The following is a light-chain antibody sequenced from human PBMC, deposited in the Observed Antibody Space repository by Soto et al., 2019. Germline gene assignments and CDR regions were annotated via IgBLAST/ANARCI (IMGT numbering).Light chain of an antibody. V-gene: IGKV1-5*01. CDR1: QSLSTW. Sequence: DIQMTQSPSTLSASVGDRVTITCRASQSLSTWLAWYQQKPGRAPKLLIYDASGLESGVPSRFSGGGSGTEFTLSISGLQPDDFATYYCQQYNTYPFTFGPGTKVDIK. J-gene: IGKJ3*01. CDR2: DAS. CDR3: QQYNTYPFT.